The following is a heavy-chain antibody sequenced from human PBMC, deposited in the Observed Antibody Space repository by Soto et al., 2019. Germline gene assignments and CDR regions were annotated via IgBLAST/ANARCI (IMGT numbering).Heavy chain of an antibody. D-gene: IGHD3-3*01. J-gene: IGHJ5*02. CDR2: ISHDGRDK. Sequence: QVQLVESGGGVVQPGRSLRLSCAASGFTFSDFGMHWVRQAPGKGLEWLTIISHDGRDKFYADSVKGRFTISKDNSRNILLLERNSRSPEDTAVYYGGGESKPVAMLEWVDPWGQGTLVPVSS. CDR3: GGESKPVAMLEWVDP. V-gene: IGHV3-30*03. CDR1: GFTFSDFG.